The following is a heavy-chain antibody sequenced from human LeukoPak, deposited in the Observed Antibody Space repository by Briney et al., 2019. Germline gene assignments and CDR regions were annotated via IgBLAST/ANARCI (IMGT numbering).Heavy chain of an antibody. J-gene: IGHJ4*02. CDR2: IIPIFGTA. Sequence: ASVKVSCKASGGTFSSYAISWVRQAPGQGLEWMGRIIPIFGTANYAQKFQGRVTITTDESTSTAYMELSSLRSEDTAVYYCARGLREAGTGSTFDYWGQGTLVTVSS. V-gene: IGHV1-69*05. CDR1: GGTFSSYA. CDR3: ARGLREAGTGSTFDY. D-gene: IGHD6-19*01.